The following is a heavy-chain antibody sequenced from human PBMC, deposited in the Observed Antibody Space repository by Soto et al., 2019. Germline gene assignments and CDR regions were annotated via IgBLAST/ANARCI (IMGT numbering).Heavy chain of an antibody. V-gene: IGHV4-4*02. CDR2: TYHSGTT. CDR3: AREVNSSPARGPNWFDP. D-gene: IGHD6-13*01. CDR1: GDSINNSHW. J-gene: IGHJ5*02. Sequence: QVQLQESGPGLVPPSGTLALTCAVSGDSINNSHWWSWVRQTPGKGLEWIGETYHSGTTNYTPSLKTRVTISIDKSKNQFSLKMNSVTAADTAVYYCAREVNSSPARGPNWFDPWGQGTLVTVSS.